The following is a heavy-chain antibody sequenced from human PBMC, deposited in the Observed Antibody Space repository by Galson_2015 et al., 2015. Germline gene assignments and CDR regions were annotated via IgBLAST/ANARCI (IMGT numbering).Heavy chain of an antibody. D-gene: IGHD3-3*01. Sequence: CLRLSCAASGFTFSSYAMHWVRQAPGKGLEWVAVISYDGSNKYYADSVKGRFTISRDNSKNTLYLQMNSLRAEDTAVYYCARDLGHTIFDMGWGQGTLVTVSS. V-gene: IGHV3-30-3*01. CDR2: ISYDGSNK. J-gene: IGHJ4*02. CDR3: ARDLGHTIFDMG. CDR1: GFTFSSYA.